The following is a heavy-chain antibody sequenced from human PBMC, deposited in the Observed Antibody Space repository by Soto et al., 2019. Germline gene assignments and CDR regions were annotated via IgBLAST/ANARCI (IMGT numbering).Heavy chain of an antibody. CDR3: ARGEGDIVVVPAAEINWFDP. Sequence: QVQLQQWGAGLLKPSETLSLTCAVYGGSFSGYYWSWIRQPPGKGLEWIGEINHSGSTNYNPSLKSRVTISVDTSKHQFSLKLSSVTAADTAVYYCARGEGDIVVVPAAEINWFDPWGQGTLVTVSS. CDR1: GGSFSGYY. D-gene: IGHD2-2*01. V-gene: IGHV4-34*01. CDR2: INHSGST. J-gene: IGHJ5*02.